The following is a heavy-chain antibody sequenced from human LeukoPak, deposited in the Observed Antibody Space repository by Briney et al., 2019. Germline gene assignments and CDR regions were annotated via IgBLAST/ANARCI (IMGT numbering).Heavy chain of an antibody. CDR2: ISWNSAYI. D-gene: IGHD5-12*01. Sequence: PGGSLRLSCAASGFTVSTNYMSWVRQVPGKGLEWVSGISWNSAYIGYADSVKGRFTISRDNAKNSVYLQMNSLRAEDTALYYCAKDKAPLYSGYDWDLDFWGQGTMVTVSS. J-gene: IGHJ4*02. V-gene: IGHV3-9*01. CDR3: AKDKAPLYSGYDWDLDF. CDR1: GFTVSTNY.